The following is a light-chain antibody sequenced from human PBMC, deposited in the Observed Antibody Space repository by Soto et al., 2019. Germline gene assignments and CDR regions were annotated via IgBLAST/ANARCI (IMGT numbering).Light chain of an antibody. J-gene: IGKJ1*01. CDR3: QQYNTYWT. V-gene: IGKV1-5*03. CDR2: KAS. Sequence: DLQMTQSPSTLSASVGDRVTITCRASQSISTWLAWYQQKPGKAPKLLIYKASSLESGVPSRFSGSGYGTEFTLTISSLQPDDLATYYCQQYNTYWTFGQGTKVEIK. CDR1: QSISTW.